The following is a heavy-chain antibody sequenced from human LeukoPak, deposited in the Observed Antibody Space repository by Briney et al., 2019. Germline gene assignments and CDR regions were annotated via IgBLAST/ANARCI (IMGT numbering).Heavy chain of an antibody. CDR1: GFTFSSYG. CDR3: ARRAGEYSHPYDY. V-gene: IGHV3-23*05. CDR2: IYSGGNT. D-gene: IGHD4-17*01. Sequence: PGGSLRLSCAASGFTFSSYGMSWVRQAPGKGLEWVSFIYSGGNTHYSDSVKGRFTISRDNSKNTLYLQKNSLRAEDTAVYYCARRAGEYSHPYDYWGQGTLVTVSS. J-gene: IGHJ4*02.